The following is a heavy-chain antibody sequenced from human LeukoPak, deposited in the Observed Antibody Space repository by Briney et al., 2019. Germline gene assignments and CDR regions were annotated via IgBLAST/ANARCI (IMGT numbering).Heavy chain of an antibody. D-gene: IGHD4-17*01. CDR2: IYHSGSA. J-gene: IGHJ4*02. V-gene: IGHV4-38-2*01. CDR1: GYSISSGYY. CDR3: ARRPHTVTTHYFDY. Sequence: SETPSLTCAVSGYSISSGYYWGWIRQPPGKGLEWIGSIYHSGSAYYNPSLKSRVTISVDTSKNQFSLKLSSVTAADTAVYYCARRPHTVTTHYFDYWGQGTLVTVSS.